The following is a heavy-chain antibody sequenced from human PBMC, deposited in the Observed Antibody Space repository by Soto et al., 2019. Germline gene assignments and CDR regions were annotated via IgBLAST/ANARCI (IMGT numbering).Heavy chain of an antibody. Sequence: GASVKVSCKASGGTFSSYAISWVRQAPGQGLEWMGGIIPIFGTANYAQKFQGRVTITADESASTAYMELSSLRSEDTAVYYCAIEVGRSNQFDLWGQGTMVTVSS. V-gene: IGHV1-69*13. CDR2: IIPIFGTA. CDR3: AIEVGRSNQFDL. J-gene: IGHJ5*02. CDR1: GGTFSSYA. D-gene: IGHD6-13*01.